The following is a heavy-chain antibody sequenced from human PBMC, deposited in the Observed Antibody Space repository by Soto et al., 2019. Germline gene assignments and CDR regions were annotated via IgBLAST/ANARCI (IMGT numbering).Heavy chain of an antibody. D-gene: IGHD6-25*01. CDR3: ARAERGGPAAPNDAFDI. J-gene: IGHJ3*02. CDR2: ISYSGTT. V-gene: IGHV4-61*08. CDR1: RGSVSSDAYY. Sequence: PSETLSLTCTVSRGSVSSDAYYWSWIRQPPGKGLEWIGYISYSGTTNYNPSLKSRVTISVDTSKNQFSLKLSSVTAADTAVYYCARAERGGPAAPNDAFDIWGQGTMVTVSS.